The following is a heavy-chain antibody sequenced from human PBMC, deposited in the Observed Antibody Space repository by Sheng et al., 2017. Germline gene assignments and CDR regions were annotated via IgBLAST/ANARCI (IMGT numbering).Heavy chain of an antibody. Sequence: QLQLQESGPGLVKPSETLSLTCIVSGGSTSSGNYCWGWTRQPPGKGLEWIANICSGGSTLLQPVPRESSLISIDTSRNQFSLRLSSVTAADTAVYYCARSGGYWGQGTLVIVSS. D-gene: IGHD3-10*01. CDR1: GGSTSSGNYC. V-gene: IGHV4-39*07. CDR2: ICSGGST. CDR3: ARSGGY. J-gene: IGHJ4*02.